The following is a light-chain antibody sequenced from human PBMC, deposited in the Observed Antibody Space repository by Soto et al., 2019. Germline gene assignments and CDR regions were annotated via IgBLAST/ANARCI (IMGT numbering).Light chain of an antibody. Sequence: QSALTQPASVSGSPGQSITISCTGTSSDVGSYKFVSWYQQYPGKAPKLKIYEGSKRPSGVSDRFSGSKSGNTASLTISGLQAEDEADYFCCSYAGGSNVFGAGTKVTVL. CDR2: EGS. CDR3: CSYAGGSNV. V-gene: IGLV2-23*03. CDR1: SSDVGSYKF. J-gene: IGLJ1*01.